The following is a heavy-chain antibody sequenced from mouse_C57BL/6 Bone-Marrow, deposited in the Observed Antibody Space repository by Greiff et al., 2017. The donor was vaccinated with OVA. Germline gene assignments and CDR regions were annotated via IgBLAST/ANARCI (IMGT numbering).Heavy chain of an antibody. CDR3: ARWGYDGYYGAY. V-gene: IGHV1-50*01. CDR2: IDPSDSYT. CDR1: GYTFTSYW. J-gene: IGHJ3*01. Sequence: QVHVKQPGAELVKPGASVKLSCKASGYTFTSYWMQWVKQRPGQGLEWIGEIDPSDSYTNYNQKFKGKATLTVDTSSSTAYMQLSSLTSEDSAVYYCARWGYDGYYGAYWGQGTLVTVSA. D-gene: IGHD2-3*01.